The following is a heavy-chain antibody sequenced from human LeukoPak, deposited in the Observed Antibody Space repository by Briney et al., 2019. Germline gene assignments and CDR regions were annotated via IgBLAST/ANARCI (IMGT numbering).Heavy chain of an antibody. Sequence: GGSLRLSCAASGFTFSSYSMNWVRQAPGKGLEWVSSISSSSSYIYYADSVKGRFTISRDNAKNSLYLQMNSLRAEDTAVYYCARDHGIPGSGSYKFDYWGQGTLVTVSS. CDR1: GFTFSSYS. D-gene: IGHD3-10*01. CDR2: ISSSSSYI. CDR3: ARDHGIPGSGSYKFDY. J-gene: IGHJ4*02. V-gene: IGHV3-21*01.